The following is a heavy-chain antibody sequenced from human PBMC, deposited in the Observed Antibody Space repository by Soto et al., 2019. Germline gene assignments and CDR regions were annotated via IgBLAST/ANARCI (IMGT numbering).Heavy chain of an antibody. Sequence: GGSLRLSCAGSGFTFGNYAMRIVRPAPGKGLEWVSGISGSGGGNLYYADSVKGRFTISRDNSKNTLYLQMNSLRAEDTAVYYCAKARHSSTWYNFDFWGQGTLVTVSS. D-gene: IGHD2-2*01. J-gene: IGHJ4*02. CDR1: GFTFGNYA. CDR2: ISGSGGGNL. CDR3: AKARHSSTWYNFDF. V-gene: IGHV3-23*01.